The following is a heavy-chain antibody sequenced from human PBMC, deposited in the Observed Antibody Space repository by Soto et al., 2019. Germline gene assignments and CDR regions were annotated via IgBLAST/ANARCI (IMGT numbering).Heavy chain of an antibody. CDR3: TRDFQGPLDYGMDV. CDR1: GFTFSSYW. V-gene: IGHV3-7*01. J-gene: IGHJ6*02. Sequence: GGSLRLSCADSGFTFSSYWMSWVRQAPGKGLEWVANVKYDGSQTYYVGSVKGRFTISRDNAKNSLYLQMNSLRAEDTAVYYCTRDFQGPLDYGMDVWGQGTTVTVS. CDR2: VKYDGSQT. D-gene: IGHD1-1*01.